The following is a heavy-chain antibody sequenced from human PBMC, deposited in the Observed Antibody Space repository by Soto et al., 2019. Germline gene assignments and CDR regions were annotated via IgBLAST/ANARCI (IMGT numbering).Heavy chain of an antibody. CDR2: IWYDGSHT. Sequence: QVHLVESGGGVVQPGRSLRLSCAASGFIFKHHAMHWVRQAAGKGLEWVAQIWYDGSHTYYTDTVKGRFTISRDNLKDMVYLQMDSLRAEDTAVYYCARDWQQLAPYAMDVWGQGTTVTVSS. CDR1: GFIFKHHA. CDR3: ARDWQQLAPYAMDV. J-gene: IGHJ6*02. D-gene: IGHD1-1*01. V-gene: IGHV3-33*01.